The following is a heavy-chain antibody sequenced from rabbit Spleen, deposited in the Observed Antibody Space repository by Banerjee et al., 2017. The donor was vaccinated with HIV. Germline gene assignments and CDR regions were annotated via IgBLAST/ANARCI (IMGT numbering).Heavy chain of an antibody. Sequence: QSLEESGGGLVQPEGSLTLTCTASGFSFSSSYYMCWVRQAPGKGLEWIACIYTGGSGSTAYASWAKGRFTVSKTSSTTVTLQLHCLTAADTATYFCARGSATMTMVITGYYLSLWGPGTLVTVS. CDR2: IYTGGSGST. V-gene: IGHV1S40*01. J-gene: IGHJ6*01. D-gene: IGHD2-1*01. CDR3: ARGSATMTMVITGYYLSL. CDR1: GFSFSSSYY.